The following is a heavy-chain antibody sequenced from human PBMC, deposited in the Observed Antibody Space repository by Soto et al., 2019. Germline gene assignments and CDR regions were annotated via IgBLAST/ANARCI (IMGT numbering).Heavy chain of an antibody. CDR3: AGVVWFRGMDI. Sequence: PSQSLSLTCAISGDSASSISAAWNWIRPAPSRVLEWMGRTCYRYKWILEYTVSMESRIPIKQDTSKKQYSLDLYSVTPVDTAVYYCAGVVWFRGMDIWGQGTPVTVSS. CDR1: GDSASSISAA. J-gene: IGHJ6*02. D-gene: IGHD3-16*01. CDR2: TCYRYKWIL. V-gene: IGHV6-1*01.